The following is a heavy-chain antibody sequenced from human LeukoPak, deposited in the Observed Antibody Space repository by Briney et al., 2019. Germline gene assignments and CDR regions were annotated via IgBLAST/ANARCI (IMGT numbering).Heavy chain of an antibody. CDR1: GYSISSIYY. D-gene: IGHD2-2*01. J-gene: IGHJ4*02. Sequence: SETLSLTCAVSGYSISSIYYWGWIRQPPGKGLEWIGSMHHSGSTDYNPSLKSRVTISVDTSKNQFSLKLRYVTAADTAVYYCVRLGYCTSTSCYPDSWGQGTLVTVSS. V-gene: IGHV4-38-2*01. CDR3: VRLGYCTSTSCYPDS. CDR2: MHHSGST.